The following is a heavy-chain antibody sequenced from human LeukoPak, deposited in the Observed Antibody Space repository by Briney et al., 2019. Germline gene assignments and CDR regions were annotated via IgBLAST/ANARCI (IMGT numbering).Heavy chain of an antibody. Sequence: SETLSLTCTVSDGSISSYYWSWIRQPSGKGLEWIGYIYYSGTTNYNPSLKSRVTISVDTSKNQFSLKLSSVTAADTAVYYCARHRYYYYSMDVWGQGTTVTVSS. CDR3: ARHRYYYYSMDV. CDR1: DGSISSYY. CDR2: IYYSGTT. V-gene: IGHV4-59*08. J-gene: IGHJ6*02.